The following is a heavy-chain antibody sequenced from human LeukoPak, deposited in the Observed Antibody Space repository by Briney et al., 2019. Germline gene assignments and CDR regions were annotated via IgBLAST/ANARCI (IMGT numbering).Heavy chain of an antibody. CDR1: GDSVSSNSAA. Sequence: SQTLSLTCAISGDSVSSNSAAWNWIRQSPSRGLEWLGRTYYRSKWYNDYAVSVKSRITINPDTSKNQFSLQLNSVTPEDTAVYYCARALGGATRTSYYYYGMDVWGQGTTVTVSS. D-gene: IGHD1-26*01. V-gene: IGHV6-1*01. CDR3: ARALGGATRTSYYYYGMDV. CDR2: TYYRSKWYN. J-gene: IGHJ6*02.